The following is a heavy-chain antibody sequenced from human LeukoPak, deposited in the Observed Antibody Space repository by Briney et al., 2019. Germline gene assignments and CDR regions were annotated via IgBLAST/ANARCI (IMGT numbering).Heavy chain of an antibody. CDR2: MNPNSGNT. CDR1: GYTFTSYD. J-gene: IGHJ4*02. CDR3: ARDNGYRTPHYFDY. V-gene: IGHV1-8*01. D-gene: IGHD5-18*01. Sequence: ASVKVSCKASGYTFTSYDINWVRQATGQGLEWMGWMNPNSGNTGYAQKFQGRVTMTRNTSISTAYMELSSLRSEDTAAYYCARDNGYRTPHYFDYWGQGTLVAVSS.